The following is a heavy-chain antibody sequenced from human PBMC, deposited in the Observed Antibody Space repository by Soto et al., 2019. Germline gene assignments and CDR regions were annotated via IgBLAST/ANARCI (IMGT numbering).Heavy chain of an antibody. D-gene: IGHD3-3*01. CDR1: GGSISSGNYY. V-gene: IGHV4-30-4*01. CDR2: ISYSGSA. J-gene: IGHJ4*02. CDR3: ATMCTPATELFFFAA. Sequence: SETLSLTCTVSGGSISSGNYYWSWIRQPPGKGLEWIGFISYSGSAYYNPSLKSRVTISVDTSKNQFSLNLSFVTAADTAVYSFATMCTPATELFFFAAGGKGTLVTVP.